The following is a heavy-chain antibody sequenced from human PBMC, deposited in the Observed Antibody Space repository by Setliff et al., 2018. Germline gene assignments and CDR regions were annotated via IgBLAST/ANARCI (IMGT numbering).Heavy chain of an antibody. CDR1: GYTFRQSI. J-gene: IGHJ5*02. D-gene: IGHD3-3*01. CDR3: MRLVRFCSRTVCQRTSGDEA. V-gene: IGHV1-18*01. Sequence: ASVKVSCKASGYTFRQSIVSWVRQAPGQGLEWLGWIGVYIGNTYSAQRFQGRVSLTTDESTNTAYLELRGLRSDDTAVYYCMRLVRFCSRTVCQRTSGDEAWGQGTLVTVS. CDR2: IGVYIGNT.